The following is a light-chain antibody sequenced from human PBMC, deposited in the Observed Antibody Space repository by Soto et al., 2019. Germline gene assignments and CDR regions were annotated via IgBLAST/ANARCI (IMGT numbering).Light chain of an antibody. Sequence: EIVITQSPATLSVSPGERVALSCRASQSVSSHLAWYQKNPGQAPRLLVYGASTRDAGIPDRFSGSGSGTEFTLTISSLQSEDFAIYYCQQYNNWPRTFGQGTKVDIK. CDR2: GAS. CDR3: QQYNNWPRT. V-gene: IGKV3-15*01. CDR1: QSVSSH. J-gene: IGKJ1*01.